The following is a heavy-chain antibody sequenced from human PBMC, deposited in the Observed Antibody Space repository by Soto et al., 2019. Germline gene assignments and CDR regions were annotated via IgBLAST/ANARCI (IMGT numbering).Heavy chain of an antibody. CDR3: AREGSYSYGMDV. V-gene: IGHV3-33*01. Sequence: QVQLVESGGGVVQPGRSLRLSCAASGFTFSSYGMHWVRQAPGTGLEGVAVIGYDGSNKYYADSVKGRFTITRDNSKNTRHMQMNSLRAEDTAVYYCAREGSYSYGMDVWGQGTTVTVSS. CDR1: GFTFSSYG. D-gene: IGHD3-10*01. CDR2: IGYDGSNK. J-gene: IGHJ6*02.